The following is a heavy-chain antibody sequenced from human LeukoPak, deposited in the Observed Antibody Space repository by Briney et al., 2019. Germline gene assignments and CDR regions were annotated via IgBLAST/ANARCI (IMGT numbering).Heavy chain of an antibody. CDR1: GFTVSSNY. CDR3: ARVGTGYYDSFAYWV. CDR2: IYSGGST. V-gene: IGHV3-53*01. J-gene: IGHJ4*02. D-gene: IGHD3-22*01. Sequence: GGSLRLSCAASGFTVSSNYLSWVRQAPGKGLEWVSVIYSGGSTYYADSVKGRFTFSRDNYKNTVYLQMNSLRAEDTAVYYYARVGTGYYDSFAYWVWGQGTLVTVSS.